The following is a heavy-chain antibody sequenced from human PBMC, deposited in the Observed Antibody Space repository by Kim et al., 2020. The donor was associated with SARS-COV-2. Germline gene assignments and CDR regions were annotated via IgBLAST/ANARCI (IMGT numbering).Heavy chain of an antibody. V-gene: IGHV3-7*03. Sequence: GGSLRLSCAASGFTFSSYWMSWVRQAPGKGLEWVANIKQDGSEKYYVDSVKGRFTISRDNAKNSLYLQMNSLRAEDTAVYYCARVVGSSVWLPSNYYGMDVWGQGTTVTVSS. D-gene: IGHD5-18*01. CDR3: ARVVGSSVWLPSNYYGMDV. CDR2: IKQDGSEK. J-gene: IGHJ6*02. CDR1: GFTFSSYW.